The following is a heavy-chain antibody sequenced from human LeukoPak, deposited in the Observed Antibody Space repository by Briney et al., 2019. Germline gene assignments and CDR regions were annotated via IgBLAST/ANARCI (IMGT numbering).Heavy chain of an antibody. D-gene: IGHD4-17*01. Sequence: SETLSLTCTVSGGSISSYYWSWNRQPPGKGLEWIGYIYYSGSTNYNPSLKSRVTISVDTSKNQFSLKLSSVTAADTAVYYCARSITSTGTGDYWGQGILVSVSS. J-gene: IGHJ4*02. V-gene: IGHV4-59*01. CDR3: ARSITSTGTGDY. CDR2: IYYSGST. CDR1: GGSISSYY.